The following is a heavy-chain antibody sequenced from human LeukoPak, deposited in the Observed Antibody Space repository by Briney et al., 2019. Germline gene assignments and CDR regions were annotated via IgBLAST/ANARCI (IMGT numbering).Heavy chain of an antibody. CDR1: GITFSTYT. D-gene: IGHD2-2*01. CDR2: ISSASSYI. CDR3: GKGEGGYCSSTSCSTFFDY. Sequence: GGSLRLSCAASGITFSTYTMDWVRQAPGKGLEWVSSISSASSYIYYADSVKGRFTISRDNSKNTLYLQMNSLRAEDTAVYYCGKGEGGYCSSTSCSTFFDYWGQGTLVTVSS. J-gene: IGHJ4*02. V-gene: IGHV3-21*04.